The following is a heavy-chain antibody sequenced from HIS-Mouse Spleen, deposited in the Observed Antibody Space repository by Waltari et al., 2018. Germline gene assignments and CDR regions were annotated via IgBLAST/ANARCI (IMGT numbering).Heavy chain of an antibody. CDR3: AREIPYSSSWYDWYFDL. Sequence: QLQLQESGPGLVKPSETLSLTCTVSGGSISSSSYYWGWIRQPPGKGVEWIGSIDYSGSTYSHPSLKRRVTKSVDTSKNQFSLKLSSVTAADTAVYYCAREIPYSSSWYDWYFDLWGRGTLVTVSS. CDR2: IDYSGST. V-gene: IGHV4-39*07. D-gene: IGHD6-13*01. CDR1: GGSISSSSYY. J-gene: IGHJ2*01.